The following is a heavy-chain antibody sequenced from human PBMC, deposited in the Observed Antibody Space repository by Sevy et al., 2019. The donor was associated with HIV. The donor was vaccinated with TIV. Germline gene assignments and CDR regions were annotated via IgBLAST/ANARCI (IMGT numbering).Heavy chain of an antibody. D-gene: IGHD3-9*01. V-gene: IGHV3-7*01. J-gene: IGHJ3*02. CDR2: IKQDGSEK. CDR3: ARAGYDILTGYYRLGAFDI. Sequence: GGSLRLSCAASGFTFSSYWMSWVRQAPGKGLEWVANIKQDGSEKYYVDSVKGRFTISTDNAKNSLYLQMNSLRAEDTAVYYCARAGYDILTGYYRLGAFDIWGQGTMVTVSS. CDR1: GFTFSSYW.